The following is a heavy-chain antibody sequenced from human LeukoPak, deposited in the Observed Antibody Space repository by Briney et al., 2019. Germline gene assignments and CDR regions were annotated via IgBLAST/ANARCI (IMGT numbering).Heavy chain of an antibody. J-gene: IGHJ4*02. CDR2: ISSSGTTI. Sequence: GGSLRLSCEASGFTFGSYGMNWVRQAPGKGLEWVSYISSSGTTIYYADSVKGRFTISRDDAKNSLYLQMNSLRDEDTAVYYCARDHGYAFDYWGQGTLVTVSS. V-gene: IGHV3-48*02. D-gene: IGHD5-12*01. CDR3: ARDHGYAFDY. CDR1: GFTFGSYG.